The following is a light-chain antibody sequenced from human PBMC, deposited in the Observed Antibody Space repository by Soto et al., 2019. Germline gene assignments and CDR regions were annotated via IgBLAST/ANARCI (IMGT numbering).Light chain of an antibody. CDR1: QSISSW. J-gene: IGKJ4*01. CDR3: LSGHSRP. Sequence: IQMTQSPSTLSASGGDRVTNICRASQSISSWLAWYQQKPGKAPNLLIYDASTLHSGVPSRFSGGGSGTDFTLTISSLQPEDFATYYCLSGHSRPFGGGTKVDIK. CDR2: DAS. V-gene: IGKV1-5*02.